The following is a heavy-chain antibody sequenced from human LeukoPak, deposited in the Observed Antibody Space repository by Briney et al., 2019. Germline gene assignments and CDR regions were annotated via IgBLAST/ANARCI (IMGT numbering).Heavy chain of an antibody. Sequence: PLETLSLTCTVSGGSISSSSYYWGWIRQPPGKGLEWIGSIYYSGSTYYNPSLKSRVTISVDTSKNQFSLKLSSVTAADTAVYYCARLTPYYYDSSGYPDYWGQGTLVTVSS. CDR2: IYYSGST. CDR1: GGSISSSSYY. V-gene: IGHV4-39*01. CDR3: ARLTPYYYDSSGYPDY. D-gene: IGHD3-22*01. J-gene: IGHJ4*02.